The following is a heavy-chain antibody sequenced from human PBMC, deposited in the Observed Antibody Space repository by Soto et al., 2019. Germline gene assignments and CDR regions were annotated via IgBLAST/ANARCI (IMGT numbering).Heavy chain of an antibody. J-gene: IGHJ4*02. CDR3: TREITGSGSYENHPPGSPY. CDR2: IKSKTDGGTT. Sequence: GGSLRLSCAASGFTFSNAWMSWVRQAPGKGLEWVGRIKSKTDGGTTDYAAPVKGRFTISRDDSKNTLYLQMNSLKTEDTAVYYCTREITGSGSYENHPPGSPYWGQGTLVTVSS. V-gene: IGHV3-15*01. D-gene: IGHD3-10*01. CDR1: GFTFSNAW.